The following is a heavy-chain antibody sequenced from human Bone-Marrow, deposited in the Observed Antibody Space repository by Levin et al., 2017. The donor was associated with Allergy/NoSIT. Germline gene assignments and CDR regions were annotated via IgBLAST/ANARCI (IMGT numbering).Heavy chain of an antibody. CDR2: VSGSGDTT. J-gene: IGHJ4*02. Sequence: SGESLKISCAASGFTFSSFGMNWVRQTPGKGLEWVSVVSGSGDTTYYADSVKGRFTISRDNSKNTLYLQMNSLRAEDTAVYYCAKDRNTLFGGVDYWGQGTLVTVSS. V-gene: IGHV3-23*01. D-gene: IGHD3-3*01. CDR1: GFTFSSFG. CDR3: AKDRNTLFGGVDY.